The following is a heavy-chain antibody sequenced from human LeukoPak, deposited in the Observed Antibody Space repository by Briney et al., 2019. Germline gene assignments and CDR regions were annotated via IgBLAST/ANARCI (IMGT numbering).Heavy chain of an antibody. V-gene: IGHV1-2*02. Sequence: ASVKVSCKASGYTFTGYYMHWVRQAPGHYLEWMGWINPNSGGTNYAQKFQGRVTMTRDTSISTAYMELSRLRSDDTAVYYCARVYRYNWNYGAPFDYWGQGTLVTVSS. CDR3: ARVYRYNWNYGAPFDY. D-gene: IGHD1-7*01. J-gene: IGHJ4*02. CDR1: GYTFTGYY. CDR2: INPNSGGT.